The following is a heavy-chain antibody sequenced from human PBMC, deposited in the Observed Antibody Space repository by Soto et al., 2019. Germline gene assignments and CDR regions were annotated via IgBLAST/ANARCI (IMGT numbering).Heavy chain of an antibody. CDR2: IIPIFGTA. CDR3: ASYSRHRVHWFDP. D-gene: IGHD2-15*01. Sequence: SVKVSCKASGGTFSSYAISWVRQAPGQGLEWMGGIIPIFGTANYAQKFQGRVTITADESTSTAYMELSSLRSEDTAVYYCASYSRHRVHWFDPWGQGTLVTVSS. CDR1: GGTFSSYA. V-gene: IGHV1-69*13. J-gene: IGHJ5*02.